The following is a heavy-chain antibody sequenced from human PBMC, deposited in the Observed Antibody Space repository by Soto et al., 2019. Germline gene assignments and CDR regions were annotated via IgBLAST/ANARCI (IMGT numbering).Heavy chain of an antibody. Sequence: ASVKVSCKASGYTFTSYYIHWVRQAPGEGLEWMGIINPSGGSTSYAQKFQGRVTMTRDTSTSTVYMELSSLRSEDTAVYYCARDRQYKLPIPYYYYYGMDVWGQGTTLTVYS. V-gene: IGHV1-46*01. CDR1: GYTFTSYY. CDR2: INPSGGST. D-gene: IGHD2-2*01. CDR3: ARDRQYKLPIPYYYYYGMDV. J-gene: IGHJ6*02.